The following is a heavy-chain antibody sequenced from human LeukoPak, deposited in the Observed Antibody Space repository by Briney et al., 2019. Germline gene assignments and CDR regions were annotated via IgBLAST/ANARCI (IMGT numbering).Heavy chain of an antibody. CDR2: IYPGDSDT. J-gene: IGHJ4*02. Sequence: DSLKIYCKGSGYSFTNYWIGWVRQMPGKGLEWMGIIYPGDSDTRYSPSFQGQVTISADKSINTAYPQWSSLRASDTAMYYCARREWELLHFDYWGQGTLVTVSS. D-gene: IGHD1-26*01. CDR3: ARREWELLHFDY. V-gene: IGHV5-51*01. CDR1: GYSFTNYW.